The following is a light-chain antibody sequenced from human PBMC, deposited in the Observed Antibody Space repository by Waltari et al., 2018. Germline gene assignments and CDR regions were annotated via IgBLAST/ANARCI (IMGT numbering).Light chain of an antibody. CDR2: DVS. CDR3: CSYAGSYTLRVV. CDR1: SSDVGGYNY. J-gene: IGLJ2*01. Sequence: QSALTQPRSVSGSPGQSVTISCTGTSSDVGGYNYVSWYQQHPGKAPKLMIDDVSKRPSGGRDRFSGSKSGNTASLTISGLQAEDEADYYCCSYAGSYTLRVVFGGGTKLTVL. V-gene: IGLV2-11*01.